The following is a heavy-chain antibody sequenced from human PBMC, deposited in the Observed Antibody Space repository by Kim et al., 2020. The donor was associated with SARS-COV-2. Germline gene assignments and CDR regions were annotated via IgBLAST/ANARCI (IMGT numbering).Heavy chain of an antibody. J-gene: IGHJ4*02. CDR1: GGSISSYY. CDR2: IYYSGST. Sequence: SETLSLTCTVSGGSISSYYWSWIRQPPGKGLEWIGYIYYSGSTNYNPSLKSRVTISVDTSKNQFSLKLSSVTAADTAVYYCARANTGWQPSDYWGQGTLVTVSS. V-gene: IGHV4-59*01. D-gene: IGHD2-15*01. CDR3: ARANTGWQPSDY.